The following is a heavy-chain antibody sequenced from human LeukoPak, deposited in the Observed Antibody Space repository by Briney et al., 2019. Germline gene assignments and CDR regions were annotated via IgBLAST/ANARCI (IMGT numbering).Heavy chain of an antibody. V-gene: IGHV4-59*13. Sequence: SETLSLTCNVSGASIKSYYWNWIRQSPGKGLGWLGNIHYRGTTNYXXSLKSXVTLSLDTSKSQFALEMTFVIAADTAVYYCARDEHGDFQGFDYWGQGTRVTVSS. D-gene: IGHD4-17*01. CDR2: IHYRGTT. CDR3: ARDEHGDFQGFDY. J-gene: IGHJ4*02. CDR1: GASIKSYY.